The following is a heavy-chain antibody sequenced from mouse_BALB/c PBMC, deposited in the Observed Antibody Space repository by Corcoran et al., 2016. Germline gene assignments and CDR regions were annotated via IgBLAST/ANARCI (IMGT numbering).Heavy chain of an antibody. CDR3: ARNWDWFFGV. D-gene: IGHD4-1*01. CDR1: GFTFTSYW. Sequence: QVQLQQSGAELMKPGASVKISCKATGFTFTSYWIEWVKQRPGHGLEWIGEIFPRSGSTNYNENFKGKATFTADTSSNTADMQLSSLTSEDSAVYYCARNWDWFFGVWGAGTTVTVSS. CDR2: IFPRSGST. J-gene: IGHJ1*01. V-gene: IGHV1-9*01.